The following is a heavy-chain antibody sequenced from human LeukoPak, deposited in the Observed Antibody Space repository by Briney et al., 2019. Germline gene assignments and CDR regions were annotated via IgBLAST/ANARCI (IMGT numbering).Heavy chain of an antibody. Sequence: YPGGSLRLSCAASGFAVSSNSMSWVRQAPGKGLEGVSVIYSGGGTYYADSVKGRFTISRDNSKNTLYVQMSILRAEDTAVYYCARRDVSTRYFNYWGEGTRVTVS. CDR3: ARRDVSTRYFNY. CDR2: IYSGGGT. V-gene: IGHV3-66*01. CDR1: GFAVSSNS. D-gene: IGHD5/OR15-5a*01. J-gene: IGHJ4*02.